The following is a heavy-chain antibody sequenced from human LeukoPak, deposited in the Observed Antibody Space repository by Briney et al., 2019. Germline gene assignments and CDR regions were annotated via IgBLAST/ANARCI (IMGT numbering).Heavy chain of an antibody. J-gene: IGHJ4*02. Sequence: PGGSLRLSCAASGFTFSSYAMHWVRQAPGKGLEWVAVISYDGSNKYYADSVKGRFTISRDNSKNTLYLQMNSLRAEDTAVYYCAIDSDKYGDPPETFDYWGQGTLVTVSS. CDR3: AIDSDKYGDPPETFDY. CDR1: GFTFSSYA. CDR2: ISYDGSNK. V-gene: IGHV3-30*04. D-gene: IGHD4-17*01.